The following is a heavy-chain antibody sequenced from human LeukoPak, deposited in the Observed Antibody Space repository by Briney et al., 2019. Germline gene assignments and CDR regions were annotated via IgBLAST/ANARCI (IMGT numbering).Heavy chain of an antibody. Sequence: SETLSLTCTVSGGSISSYYWSWIRQPPGKGLEWIGYIYYSGSTNYNPSLKSRVTISVDTSKNQFSLKLSSVAAADTAVYYCASTAEAYKRTHAFDIWGQGTMVTVSS. CDR3: ASTAEAYKRTHAFDI. CDR1: GGSISSYY. J-gene: IGHJ3*02. CDR2: IYYSGST. V-gene: IGHV4-59*01. D-gene: IGHD3-16*01.